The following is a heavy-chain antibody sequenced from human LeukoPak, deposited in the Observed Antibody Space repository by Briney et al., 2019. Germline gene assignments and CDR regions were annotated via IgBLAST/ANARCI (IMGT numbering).Heavy chain of an antibody. Sequence: SETLSLTCTVSGGSISSSSYYWGWIRQPPGKGLEWIGSIYYSGSTYYNPSLKSRVTISVDTSKNQFSLRLSSVTAADTAVYYCARHFVWYFDYWGQGTLVTVSP. CDR1: GGSISSSSYY. V-gene: IGHV4-39*01. CDR2: IYYSGST. CDR3: ARHFVWYFDY. D-gene: IGHD3-16*01. J-gene: IGHJ4*02.